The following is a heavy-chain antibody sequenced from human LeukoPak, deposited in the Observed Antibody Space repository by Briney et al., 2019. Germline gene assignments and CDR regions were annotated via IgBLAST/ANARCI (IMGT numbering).Heavy chain of an antibody. CDR2: ISYDGSNK. J-gene: IGHJ4*02. CDR1: GFTFSSYV. V-gene: IGHV3-30*04. Sequence: HPGGSLRLSCAASGFTFSSYVMHWVRQAPGKGLEWVAVISYDGSNKYYADSVKGRFTISRENSKNTLYLQMNSLRAEDTAVYYCAREPGQYYDILTGYYPPPNYFDYWGQGTVVTVSS. CDR3: AREPGQYYDILTGYYPPPNYFDY. D-gene: IGHD3-9*01.